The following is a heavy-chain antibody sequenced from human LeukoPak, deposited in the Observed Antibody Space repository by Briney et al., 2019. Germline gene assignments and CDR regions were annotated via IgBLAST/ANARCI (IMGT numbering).Heavy chain of an antibody. V-gene: IGHV3-23*01. CDR2: ISGSGGST. Sequence: PSETLSLTYAVSGGSISSSNWWSWVRQPPGKGLEWVSAISGSGGSTYYADSVKGRFTISRDNSKNTLYLQMNSLRAEDTAVYYCAVAGIFPWGQGTLVTVSS. CDR1: GGSISSSN. CDR3: AVAGIFP. J-gene: IGHJ5*02. D-gene: IGHD6-19*01.